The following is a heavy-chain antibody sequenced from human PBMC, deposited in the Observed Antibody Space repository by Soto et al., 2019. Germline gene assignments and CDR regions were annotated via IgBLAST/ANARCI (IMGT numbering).Heavy chain of an antibody. Sequence: ASVKVSCKASGYTFTSYGISWVRQAPGQGLEWMGWISAYNGNTNYAQKLQGRVTMTTDTSTSTAYMELRSLRSDDTAVYYCARDLVYGDYNGVFDYWGQGTLVTVSS. J-gene: IGHJ4*02. V-gene: IGHV1-18*01. CDR3: ARDLVYGDYNGVFDY. CDR2: ISAYNGNT. CDR1: GYTFTSYG. D-gene: IGHD4-17*01.